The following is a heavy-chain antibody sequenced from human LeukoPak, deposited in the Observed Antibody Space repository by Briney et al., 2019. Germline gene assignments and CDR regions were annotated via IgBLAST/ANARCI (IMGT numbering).Heavy chain of an antibody. CDR2: ISASGGST. CDR1: EFTLSSYA. J-gene: IGHJ6*02. V-gene: IGHV3-23*01. Sequence: VGSLRLSCAASEFTLSSYAMQWVRQAPGKGLEWVSGISASGGSTWYADSVKGRFTISRDNSKNTLYLQMNSLRAEDTAVYYCAKYVSAKGPPYALDVWGQGTTVTVSS. D-gene: IGHD2/OR15-2a*01. CDR3: AKYVSAKGPPYALDV.